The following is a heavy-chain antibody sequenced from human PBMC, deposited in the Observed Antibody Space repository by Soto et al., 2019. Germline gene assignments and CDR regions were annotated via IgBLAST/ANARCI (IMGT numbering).Heavy chain of an antibody. CDR1: GFTFSSYA. Sequence: LRLSCAASGFTFSSYAMHWVRQAPGKGLEWVAVISYDGSNKYYADSVKGRFTISRDNSKNTLYLQMNSLRAEDTAVYYCARDAGSLSSSWSPVSAYFDYWGQGTLVTVSS. J-gene: IGHJ4*02. D-gene: IGHD6-6*01. CDR2: ISYDGSNK. CDR3: ARDAGSLSSSWSPVSAYFDY. V-gene: IGHV3-30-3*01.